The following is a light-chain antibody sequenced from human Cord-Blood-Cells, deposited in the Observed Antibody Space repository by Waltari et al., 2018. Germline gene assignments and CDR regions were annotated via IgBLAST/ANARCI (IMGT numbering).Light chain of an antibody. V-gene: IGLV2-14*01. CDR3: SSYTSSSTVV. J-gene: IGLJ2*01. CDR1: SSDDGGYNY. CDR2: DVS. Sequence: QSALTQPPSVSGSPGQSITISCTGTSSDDGGYNYVSWYQQHPGKAPKLMIYDVSNRPSGVSNRFSGSKSGNTASLTISGLQAEDEADYYCSSYTSSSTVVFGGGTKLTVL.